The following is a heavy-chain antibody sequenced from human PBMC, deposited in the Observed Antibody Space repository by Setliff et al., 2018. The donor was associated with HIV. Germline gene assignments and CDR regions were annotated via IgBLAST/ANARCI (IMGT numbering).Heavy chain of an antibody. V-gene: IGHV1-69*05. D-gene: IGHD1-1*01. CDR1: GSSFITSD. J-gene: IGHJ5*02. CDR2: ISTNNGTA. CDR3: AGGLVSQKVPFDP. Sequence: ASVKVSCKASGSSFITSDLRRVRQAPGLGLEWMGWISTNNGTAKYAQKFQGRVTIPTDESTSTDYMELRRLGSEETAVYYCAGGLVSQKVPFDPWGQGTLVTVSS.